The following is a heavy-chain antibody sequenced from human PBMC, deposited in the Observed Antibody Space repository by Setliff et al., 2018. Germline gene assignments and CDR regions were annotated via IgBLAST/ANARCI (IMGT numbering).Heavy chain of an antibody. D-gene: IGHD3-9*01. CDR3: ATGFLRCDILTGYYQRPHYFEY. J-gene: IGHJ4*02. CDR2: FDPEDGER. CDR1: GSTVTESS. Sequence: ASVKVSCKVSGSTVTESSMHWVRQAPGKGLEWMGGFDPEDGERIYAQHFQGRLTMTEDTSTDTAYMELSSLRSEDTAVYYCATGFLRCDILTGYYQRPHYFEYWGQGTLVTVSS. V-gene: IGHV1-24*01.